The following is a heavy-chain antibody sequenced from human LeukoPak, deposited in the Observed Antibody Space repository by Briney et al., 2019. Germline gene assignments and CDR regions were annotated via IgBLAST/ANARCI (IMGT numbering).Heavy chain of an antibody. CDR3: ARIGRPAAFDI. V-gene: IGHV3-11*01. Sequence: GGSLRLSCAASGFTFSDYYMSWIRQAPGKGLEWVSYITSSGSTIYYADSMKGRFTISRDNAKHSLFSQLDSLRAEDTAVYYCARIGRPAAFDIWGQGTLVIVSS. CDR2: ITSSGSTI. J-gene: IGHJ3*02. D-gene: IGHD6-6*01. CDR1: GFTFSDYY.